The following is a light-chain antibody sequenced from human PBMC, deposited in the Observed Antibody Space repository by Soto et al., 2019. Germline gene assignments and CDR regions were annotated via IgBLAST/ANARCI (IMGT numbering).Light chain of an antibody. Sequence: EIVLTQSPGTLSLSPGERATLSCRASQTIGSNYLAWYQQKPGQAPRPLIYGISNRATGVPDRFSGTGSGTDFTLTIARLEPEDFAVYYCQEYGHSPFTFGPGTTVDIK. CDR3: QEYGHSPFT. CDR2: GIS. V-gene: IGKV3-20*01. J-gene: IGKJ3*01. CDR1: QTIGSNY.